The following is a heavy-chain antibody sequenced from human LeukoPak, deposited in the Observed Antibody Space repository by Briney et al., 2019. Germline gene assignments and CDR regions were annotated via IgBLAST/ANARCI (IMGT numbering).Heavy chain of an antibody. D-gene: IGHD6-13*01. CDR1: GFTFSNAW. Sequence: GGSLRLSCAASGFTFSNAWMSWVRQAPGKGLEWVANIKQEGSARYYVDSVTGRFTISRDNAMNSLYLQMNSLRVGDTAVYYCARDPGIAAAGTVGYFDSWGQGILVTVSS. CDR2: IKQEGSAR. V-gene: IGHV3-7*01. J-gene: IGHJ4*02. CDR3: ARDPGIAAAGTVGYFDS.